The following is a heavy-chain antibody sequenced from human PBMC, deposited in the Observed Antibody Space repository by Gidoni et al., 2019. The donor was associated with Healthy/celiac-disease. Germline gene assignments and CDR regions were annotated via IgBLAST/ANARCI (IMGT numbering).Heavy chain of an antibody. V-gene: IGHV3-48*03. D-gene: IGHD5-12*01. J-gene: IGHJ4*02. CDR1: GFTFSSYE. CDR3: ARGIRDGYNSAFDY. CDR2: ISSSGSTI. Sequence: EVQLVESGGGLVQPGGPLRLSCAASGFTFSSYEMNWVRQAPGKGLEWVSYISSSGSTIYYADSVKGRFTISRDNAKNSLYLQMNSLRAEDTAVYYCARGIRDGYNSAFDYWGQGTLVTVSS.